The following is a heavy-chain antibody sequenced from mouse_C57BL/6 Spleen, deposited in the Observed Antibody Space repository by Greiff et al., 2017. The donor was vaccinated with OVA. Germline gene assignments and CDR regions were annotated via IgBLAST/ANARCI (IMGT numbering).Heavy chain of an antibody. D-gene: IGHD2-4*01. CDR2: IYPGSGST. J-gene: IGHJ2*01. V-gene: IGHV1-55*01. Sequence: QVQLQQSGAELVKPGASVKMSCKASGYTFTSYWITWVKQRPGQGLEWIGDIYPGSGSTNYNEKFKSKATLTVDTSSSTAYMQLSSLTSEDSAVYYCAVYDYDDGYFDYWGQGTTLTVSS. CDR3: AVYDYDDGYFDY. CDR1: GYTFTSYW.